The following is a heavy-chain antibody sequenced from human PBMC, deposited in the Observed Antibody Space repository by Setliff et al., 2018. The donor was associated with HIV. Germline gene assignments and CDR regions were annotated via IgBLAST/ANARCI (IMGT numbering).Heavy chain of an antibody. CDR2: ISHTGST. CDR3: ARDFGDNSGWDL. CDR1: GGSTNSHS. D-gene: IGHD1-20*01. Sequence: SETLSLTCTFSGGSTNSHSWTWIRQPPGKALEWIGYISHTGSTNYTPSLKGRVAISIDTSKNDVSLKMRSVTAADTAVYYCARDFGDNSGWDLWGQGMLVTVSS. J-gene: IGHJ5*02. V-gene: IGHV4-59*11.